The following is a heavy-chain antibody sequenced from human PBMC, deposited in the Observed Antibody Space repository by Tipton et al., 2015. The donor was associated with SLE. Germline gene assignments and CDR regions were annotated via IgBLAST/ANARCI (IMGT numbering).Heavy chain of an antibody. D-gene: IGHD6-25*01. CDR2: IYHSGYS. J-gene: IGHJ4*02. V-gene: IGHV4/OR15-8*02. Sequence: GLVKPSETLSLSCLVSGGSITGYDEFWAWIRQPPGKGLEWIGEIYHSGYSNYNPSLKSRVTISLDKSKNHFSLNLSSVTAADTAVYYCARGGRAPFDYWGQGTLVTVSS. CDR3: ARGGRAPFDY. CDR1: GGSITGYDEF.